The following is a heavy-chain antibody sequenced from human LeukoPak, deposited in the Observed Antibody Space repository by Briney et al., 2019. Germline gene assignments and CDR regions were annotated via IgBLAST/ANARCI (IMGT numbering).Heavy chain of an antibody. CDR2: IYPGDSDA. Sequence: GGSLKISCKGSGYSFTSYWIGWVRQRPGKGLEWMGIIYPGDSDARYSPSFQGQVTISADKSISTAYLQWSSLKASDTAMYYCARLGVGGGDCPRCAFDIWGQGTMVTVSS. D-gene: IGHD2-21*02. V-gene: IGHV5-51*01. CDR3: ARLGVGGGDCPRCAFDI. J-gene: IGHJ3*02. CDR1: GYSFTSYW.